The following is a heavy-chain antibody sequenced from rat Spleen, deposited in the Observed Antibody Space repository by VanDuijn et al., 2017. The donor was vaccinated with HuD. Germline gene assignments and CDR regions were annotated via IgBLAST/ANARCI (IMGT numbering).Heavy chain of an antibody. V-gene: IGHV5-27*01. CDR1: GFTFSSFP. J-gene: IGHJ2*01. D-gene: IGHD1-12*02. CDR3: TGDGTPR. CDR2: INTGGGST. Sequence: EVQVVESGGGLVQPGRSLKLSCAASGFTFSSFPMAWVRQAPKKGLEWVTYINTGGGSTYYRDSVKGRFTISRDNAKSTLYLQMDSLRAEDTATYYCTGDGTPRWGQGVMVTVSS.